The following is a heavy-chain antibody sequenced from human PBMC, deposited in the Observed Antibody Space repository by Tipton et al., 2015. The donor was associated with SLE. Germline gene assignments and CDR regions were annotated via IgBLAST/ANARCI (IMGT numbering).Heavy chain of an antibody. D-gene: IGHD1-14*01. CDR1: GFTFDDYA. J-gene: IGHJ3*02. CDR2: ISWNSGSI. Sequence: VQLVQSGGGLVQPGRSLRLCCAASGFTFDDYATHWVRQAPGKGLEWVSGISWNSGSIGYADSVKGRFTISRDNAKNSLYLQMNSLRPEDTALYYCAKTTDDGFDIWGQGTMVTVSS. V-gene: IGHV3-9*01. CDR3: AKTTDDGFDI.